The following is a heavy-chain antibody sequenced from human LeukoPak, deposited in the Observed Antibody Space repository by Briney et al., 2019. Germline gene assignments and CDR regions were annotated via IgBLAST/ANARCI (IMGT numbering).Heavy chain of an antibody. CDR2: ISGDGGST. J-gene: IGHJ4*02. CDR1: GFTFDDYA. D-gene: IGHD6-19*01. V-gene: IGHV3-43*02. Sequence: GGSLRLSCAASGFTFDDYAMHWVRQAPGQGPEWVSLISGDGGSTYYADSVKGRFTISRDNCKNSLYLQMNSLRTEYTALYYCGGIAVAGTGKFDYWGQGTLVTVSS. CDR3: GGIAVAGTGKFDY.